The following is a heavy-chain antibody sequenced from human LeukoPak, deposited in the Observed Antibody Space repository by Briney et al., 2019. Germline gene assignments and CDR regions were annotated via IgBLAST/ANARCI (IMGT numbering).Heavy chain of an antibody. Sequence: ASVKVSCKASGYTFTSYGISWVRQAPGQGLEWMGWISAYNGNTNYAQKLQGRVTMTTDTSTSTAYMELRSLRSDDTAVYYCARWVESYYYYGTDVWGQGTAVTVSS. CDR3: ARWVESYYYYGTDV. V-gene: IGHV1-18*01. CDR2: ISAYNGNT. J-gene: IGHJ6*02. CDR1: GYTFTSYG.